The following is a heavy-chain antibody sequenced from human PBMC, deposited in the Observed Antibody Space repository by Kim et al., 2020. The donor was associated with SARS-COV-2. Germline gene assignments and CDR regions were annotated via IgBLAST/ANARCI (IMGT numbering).Heavy chain of an antibody. V-gene: IGHV5-51*01. D-gene: IGHD3-16*01. Sequence: YTRSFQGQVTISADKSISTAYLQWSSLKASDTAVYYCAGLERGKYYGMDVWGQGTKVTVSS. CDR3: AGLERGKYYGMDV. J-gene: IGHJ6*02.